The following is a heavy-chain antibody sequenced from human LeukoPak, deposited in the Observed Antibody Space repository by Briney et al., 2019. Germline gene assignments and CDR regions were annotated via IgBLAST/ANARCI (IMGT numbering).Heavy chain of an antibody. CDR2: ISSSSSYI. CDR3: ATRRFGGLTY. D-gene: IGHD3-10*01. CDR1: GFTFSSYS. J-gene: IGHJ4*02. Sequence: RPGGSLRLSCAASGFTFSSYSMNWVRQAPGKGLEWVSSISSSSSYIYYADSVKGRFSISRDTSKNTLYLQMNSLRVEDTAVYYCATRRFGGLTYWGQGTLVTVSS. V-gene: IGHV3-21*01.